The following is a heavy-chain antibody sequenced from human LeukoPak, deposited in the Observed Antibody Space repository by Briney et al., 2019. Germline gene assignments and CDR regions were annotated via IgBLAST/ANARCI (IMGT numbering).Heavy chain of an antibody. D-gene: IGHD7-27*01. CDR2: IYYSGNT. J-gene: IGHJ4*02. Sequence: SETLSLTCTVSGGSISSSSYYWGWIRQPPGKGLEWIGSIYYSGNTFYSPSLKSRVTISVDTSKNQFSLKLSSVTAADTAVYYCARILGRLFDYWGQGTLVTVSS. V-gene: IGHV4-39*01. CDR3: ARILGRLFDY. CDR1: GGSISSSSYY.